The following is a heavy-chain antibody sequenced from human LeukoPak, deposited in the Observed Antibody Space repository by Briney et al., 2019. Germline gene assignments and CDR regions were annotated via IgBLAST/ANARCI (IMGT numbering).Heavy chain of an antibody. V-gene: IGHV3-21*01. CDR3: ARDRVATHYYYYGMDV. J-gene: IGHJ6*02. CDR1: GFTFSSYS. CDR2: ISSSSSYI. Sequence: PGGSLRLSCAASGFTFSSYSMNWVRQAPGKGLEWVSSISSSSSYIYYADSVKGRFTISRDNAKNSLYLQMNSLRAEDTAVYYCARDRVATHYYYYGMDVWGQGTTVTVSS. D-gene: IGHD5-12*01.